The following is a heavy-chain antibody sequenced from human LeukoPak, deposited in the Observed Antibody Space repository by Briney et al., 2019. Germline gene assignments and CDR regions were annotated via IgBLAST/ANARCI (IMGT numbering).Heavy chain of an antibody. CDR2: IYYSGST. Sequence: SETLSLTCTVSGGSISSSSYYWGWIRQPPGKGLEWIGSIYYSGSTYYNPSLKSRVTISVDTSKNQFSLKLSSVTAADTAVYYCAREPATVGDFDYWGQGTLVTVSS. D-gene: IGHD4-23*01. CDR3: AREPATVGDFDY. CDR1: GGSISSSSYY. V-gene: IGHV4-39*02. J-gene: IGHJ4*02.